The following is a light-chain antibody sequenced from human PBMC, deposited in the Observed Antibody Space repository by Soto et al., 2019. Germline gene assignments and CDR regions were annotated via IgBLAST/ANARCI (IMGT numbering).Light chain of an antibody. Sequence: QSVLTQPASVSGSPGQSITISCTGSSDDIGTYEYISWHQHHAGKAPKRSLFGVYDRPSGVSDRFSGSKSGNTASLTIFGLQLEDEAVYYCSSYTSGSTLPWVFGTGTKVTVL. J-gene: IGLJ1*01. CDR3: SSYTSGSTLPWV. CDR2: GVY. CDR1: SDDIGTYEY. V-gene: IGLV2-14*01.